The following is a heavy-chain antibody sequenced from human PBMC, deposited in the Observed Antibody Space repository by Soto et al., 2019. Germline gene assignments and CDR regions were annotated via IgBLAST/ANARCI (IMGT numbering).Heavy chain of an antibody. CDR2: IHDSGKI. CDR1: GGSIGSSDHY. D-gene: IGHD6-19*01. J-gene: IGHJ4*02. Sequence: TLSLTCTVSGGSIGSSDHYWSWIRQPPGKGLEWIGYIHDSGKIYYNPSLKGRPSISVDTSKNQFSLRLSSVTAADTAVYYCARGVAGGWEDGVYFDYWGQGTLVTVYS. V-gene: IGHV4-30-4*01. CDR3: ARGVAGGWEDGVYFDY.